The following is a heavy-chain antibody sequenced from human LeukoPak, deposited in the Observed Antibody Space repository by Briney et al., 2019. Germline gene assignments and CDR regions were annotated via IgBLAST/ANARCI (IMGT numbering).Heavy chain of an antibody. D-gene: IGHD3-9*01. CDR3: AKWGDYDVLTGYYDSDY. CDR1: GFTFSNYA. CDR2: VSGRDTST. Sequence: GGSLRLSCAASGFTFSNYAVSWVRQAPGKGLEWVSAVSGRDTSTYYTDSVKGRFTISRDNSKNTLYLQMNSLSAEDTAIYYCAKWGDYDVLTGYYDSDYWGQGTLVTVSS. J-gene: IGHJ4*02. V-gene: IGHV3-23*01.